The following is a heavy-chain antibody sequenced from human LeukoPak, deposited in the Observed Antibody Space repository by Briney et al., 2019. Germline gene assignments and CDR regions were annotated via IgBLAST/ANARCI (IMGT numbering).Heavy chain of an antibody. CDR1: GFTVRDFW. Sequence: GGSLRLSCAASGFTVRDFWMAWFRQAPGKGLEWVAHIKEDGTAKYYVDSVRGRFTISKDDDKNSLSLQMNSLRVEDAAVYYCVRGGWELDYWGQGTLVTVSS. CDR3: VRGGWELDY. V-gene: IGHV3-7*01. J-gene: IGHJ4*02. D-gene: IGHD4-23*01. CDR2: IKEDGTAK.